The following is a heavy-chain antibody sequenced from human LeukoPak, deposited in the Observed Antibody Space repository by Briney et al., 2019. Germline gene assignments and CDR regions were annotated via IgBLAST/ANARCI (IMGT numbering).Heavy chain of an antibody. D-gene: IGHD1-26*01. CDR3: VRRGQAGGSYSSGAFDP. Sequence: GESLKISCQGSGYMFTNYWIGWVRQMPGKGLEWMGIIYPGDSDTRYSPSFQGQVIISVDKSISTAYLQWSSLRASDTAIYFCVRRGQAGGSYSSGAFDPWGRGTLVTVSS. V-gene: IGHV5-51*01. J-gene: IGHJ5*02. CDR2: IYPGDSDT. CDR1: GYMFTNYW.